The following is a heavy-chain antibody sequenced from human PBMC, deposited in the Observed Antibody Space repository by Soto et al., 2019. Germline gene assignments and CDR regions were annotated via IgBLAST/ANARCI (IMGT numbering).Heavy chain of an antibody. CDR3: ASSSGNNYGVGTNYYFDY. J-gene: IGHJ4*02. Sequence: QGQLVQSGAEVNKPGSSVKVSCETSGGTFSTYSIVWVRQAPGEGLEWMGGIIPIFGTANYAQKFQDRVTITADKSTNTAFMELSSLKSEDTAMYYCASSSGNNYGVGTNYYFDYWGQGTLVTVSS. CDR2: IIPIFGTA. V-gene: IGHV1-69*06. CDR1: GGTFSTYS. D-gene: IGHD1-26*01.